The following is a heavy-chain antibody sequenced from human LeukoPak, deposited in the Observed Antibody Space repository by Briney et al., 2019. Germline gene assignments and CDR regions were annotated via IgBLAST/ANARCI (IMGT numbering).Heavy chain of an antibody. CDR1: GGSISGSYY. CDR3: ARGGKYYYDSSGYYYVVWFDY. V-gene: IGHV4-39*07. Sequence: SETLSLTCTVSGGSISGSYYWVWIRQPPGKGLEWIGSIYYGGRIYYNPSLKSRVTISVDTSKNQFSLKLSSVTAADTAVYYCARGGKYYYDSSGYYYVVWFDYWGQGTLVTVSS. D-gene: IGHD3-22*01. J-gene: IGHJ4*02. CDR2: IYYGGRI.